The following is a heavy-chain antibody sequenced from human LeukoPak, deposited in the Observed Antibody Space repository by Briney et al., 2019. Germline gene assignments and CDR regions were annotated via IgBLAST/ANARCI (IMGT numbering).Heavy chain of an antibody. J-gene: IGHJ3*02. V-gene: IGHV3-30*04. Sequence: QPGGSLRLSCAASGFTFSSYAMHWVRQAPGKGVEWVALISYDGSNKYYADSVKGRFTISRDNSKSTLYLQMNSLRAEDTAVYYCARGQGTIPDSVPLDIWGQGTMVTVSS. CDR3: ARGQGTIPDSVPLDI. CDR1: GFTFSSYA. CDR2: ISYDGSNK. D-gene: IGHD5/OR15-5a*01.